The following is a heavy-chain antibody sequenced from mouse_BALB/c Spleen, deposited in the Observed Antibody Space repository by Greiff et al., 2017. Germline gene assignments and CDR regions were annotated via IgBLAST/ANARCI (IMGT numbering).Heavy chain of an antibody. Sequence: EVQVVESGAELVRPGALVKLSCKASGFNIKDYYMHWVKQRPEQGLEWIGWIDPENGNTIYDPKFQGKASITADTSSNTAYLQLSSLTSEDTAVYYCARAARATSFAYWGQGTLVTVSA. V-gene: IGHV14-1*02. CDR2: IDPENGNT. CDR1: GFNIKDYY. D-gene: IGHD3-1*01. CDR3: ARAARATSFAY. J-gene: IGHJ3*01.